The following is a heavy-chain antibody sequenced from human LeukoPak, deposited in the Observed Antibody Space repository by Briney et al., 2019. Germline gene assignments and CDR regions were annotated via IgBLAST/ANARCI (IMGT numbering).Heavy chain of an antibody. CDR1: GGSFSGHY. CDR3: ARGPYGDGTYYFDY. CDR2: INHSGST. J-gene: IGHJ4*02. Sequence: SETLSLTCAVYGGSFSGHYWSWIRQPPGKALEWIGEINHSGSTNYNPSLKSRVTISVDTSKNQCSLKLSSVTAADTAVYYCARGPYGDGTYYFDYWGQRTLVTVSS. D-gene: IGHD4-17*01. V-gene: IGHV4-34*01.